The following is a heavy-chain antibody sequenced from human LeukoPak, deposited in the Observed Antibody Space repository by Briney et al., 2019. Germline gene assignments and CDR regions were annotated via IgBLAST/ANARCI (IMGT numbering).Heavy chain of an antibody. CDR1: GFTFSRYW. CDR2: TNSDGSTT. V-gene: IGHV3-74*01. J-gene: IGHJ4*02. D-gene: IGHD6-13*01. CDR3: ARVEYSSTWYVDY. Sequence: GGSLRLSCAASGFTFSRYWMHWVRQAPGKGLVWVSRTNSDGSTTNYADSVKGRFTISRDNAKNTLFLQMNSLRAEDTAAYYCARVEYSSTWYVDYWGQGTLVTVSS.